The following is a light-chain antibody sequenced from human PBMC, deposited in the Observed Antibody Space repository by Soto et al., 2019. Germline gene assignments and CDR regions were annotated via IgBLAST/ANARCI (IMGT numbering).Light chain of an antibody. CDR3: QQYGSSRT. CDR1: QSVSSTN. CDR2: GAS. Sequence: THSPDTLSVSLGERATLSCGASQSVSSTNLAWYQQKPGQAPRLLVYGASSRATGIPDRFTGSGSGTDFTLTISRLEPEDFAVYYCQQYGSSRTFGQGTKVDIK. J-gene: IGKJ1*01. V-gene: IGKV3-20*01.